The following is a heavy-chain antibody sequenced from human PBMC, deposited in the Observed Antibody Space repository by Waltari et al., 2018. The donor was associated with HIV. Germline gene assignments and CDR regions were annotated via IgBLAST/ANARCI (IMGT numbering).Heavy chain of an antibody. Sequence: QLQLQESGPGLVKPSETLSLTCTVSGGSISSSSYYWGWIRQPPGKGLEWIGSIYYSGSTYYNPSLKSRVTISVDTSKNQFSLKLSSVTAADTAVYYCARGQPTSAMLATFHYYYGMDVWGQGTTVTVSS. J-gene: IGHJ6*02. D-gene: IGHD5-12*01. CDR1: GGSISSSSYY. CDR2: IYYSGST. CDR3: ARGQPTSAMLATFHYYYGMDV. V-gene: IGHV4-39*07.